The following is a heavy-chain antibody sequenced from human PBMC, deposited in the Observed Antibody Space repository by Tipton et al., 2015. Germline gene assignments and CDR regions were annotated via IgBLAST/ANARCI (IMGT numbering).Heavy chain of an antibody. CDR1: GTYIGSPGYY. V-gene: IGHV4-31*03. Sequence: TLSLTCIVSGTYIGSPGYYWTWIRQHPGKGLEWIGYIYYGGSTYYTPSLKSRLTMSIDTSKNQFSLELSSVTAADTAIYFCARESGGDLGIDYWGQGTLVTVSS. J-gene: IGHJ4*02. D-gene: IGHD2-21*02. CDR3: ARESGGDLGIDY. CDR2: IYYGGST.